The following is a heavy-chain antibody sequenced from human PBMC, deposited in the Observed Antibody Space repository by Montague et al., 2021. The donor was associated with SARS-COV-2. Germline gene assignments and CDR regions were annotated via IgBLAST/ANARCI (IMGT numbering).Heavy chain of an antibody. V-gene: IGHV4-31*03. CDR2: IYHTGST. Sequence: TLSLTCTVSGGSISSGGYYWSWIRQHPGKGLEWIGYIYHTGSTHYXPSLKSRVTISKETSKNHFSLNLSSATAADSAVYYCARDSGYYDSSGYSYDAFDIWGQGTKVTVSS. D-gene: IGHD3-22*01. CDR1: GGSISSGGYY. J-gene: IGHJ3*02. CDR3: ARDSGYYDSSGYSYDAFDI.